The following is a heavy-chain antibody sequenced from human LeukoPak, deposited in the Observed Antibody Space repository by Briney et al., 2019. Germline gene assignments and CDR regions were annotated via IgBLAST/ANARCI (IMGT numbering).Heavy chain of an antibody. CDR1: GFTFSAYW. Sequence: GGSLRLSCVASGFTFSAYWMTWVRQAPGKGLAWVANIIEGGDVKYYVDSVKGRFTISRDNTKNSLYLQMTSLRADDTAVYYCARVGKNGWDFDHWGQGTLVTVSS. V-gene: IGHV3-7*01. CDR3: ARVGKNGWDFDH. CDR2: IIEGGDVK. J-gene: IGHJ4*02. D-gene: IGHD6-19*01.